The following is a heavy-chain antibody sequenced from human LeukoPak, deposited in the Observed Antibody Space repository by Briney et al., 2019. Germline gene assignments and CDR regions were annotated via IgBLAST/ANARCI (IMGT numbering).Heavy chain of an antibody. CDR1: GYSFTDFH. J-gene: IGHJ4*02. CDR3: ARDAQYSFGYPTYDF. Sequence: ASVKVSCKASGYSFTDFHLHWVRHAPGQGLEWMGDINTGNSELKFAQKFQGRATMTRDTSISTVYMDLTGLSPDDTAVYYCARDAQYSFGYPTYDFWGQGTLVAVSS. V-gene: IGHV1-2*02. CDR2: INTGNSEL. D-gene: IGHD5-18*01.